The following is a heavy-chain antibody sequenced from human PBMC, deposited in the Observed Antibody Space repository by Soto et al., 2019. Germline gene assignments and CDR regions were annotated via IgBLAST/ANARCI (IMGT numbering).Heavy chain of an antibody. CDR3: AKDKPYYYDSSGYRSLDY. Sequence: GGSLRLSCAASGFTFNNYAMTWVRQAPGKGLEWVAVISHDGSNKYYADSVKGRFTISRDNSKNTLYLQMNSLRAEDTAVYYCAKDKPYYYDSSGYRSLDYWGQGTLVTSPQ. D-gene: IGHD3-22*01. CDR1: GFTFNNYA. V-gene: IGHV3-30*18. J-gene: IGHJ4*02. CDR2: ISHDGSNK.